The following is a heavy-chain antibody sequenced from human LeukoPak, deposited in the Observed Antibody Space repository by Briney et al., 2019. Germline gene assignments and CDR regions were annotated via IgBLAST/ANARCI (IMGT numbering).Heavy chain of an antibody. CDR3: ARVIETIFGVVLFDY. CDR1: GYTFTSYY. J-gene: IGHJ4*02. CDR2: INPSGGST. D-gene: IGHD3-3*01. Sequence: ASVKVSCKASGYTFTSYYMHWVRQAPGQGLEWMGIINPSGGSTSYAQKFQGRVTMTRDTSTSTVYMELSSLRSEDTAVYYCARVIETIFGVVLFDYWGQGTLVTVSS. V-gene: IGHV1-46*01.